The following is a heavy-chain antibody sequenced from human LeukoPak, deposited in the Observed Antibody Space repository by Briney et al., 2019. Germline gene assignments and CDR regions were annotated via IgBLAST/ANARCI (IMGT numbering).Heavy chain of an antibody. D-gene: IGHD6-19*01. CDR1: GFTFSSYA. J-gene: IGHJ4*02. Sequence: GGSLRLSCAASGFTFSSYAMHWVRQAPGKGLEWVAVISYDGSNKYYADSVKGRFTISRDNSKNTLYLQMNSLRAEDTAAYYCARDRGYSSGWYNWGQGTLVTVSS. CDR3: ARDRGYSSGWYN. CDR2: ISYDGSNK. V-gene: IGHV3-30*04.